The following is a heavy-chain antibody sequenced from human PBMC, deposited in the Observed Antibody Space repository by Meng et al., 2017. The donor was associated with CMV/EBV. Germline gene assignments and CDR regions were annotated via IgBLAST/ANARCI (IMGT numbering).Heavy chain of an antibody. CDR1: GFTFSDYY. V-gene: IGHV3-11*01. CDR3: ARGGVVGAFDS. CDR2: ISSSGSTI. D-gene: IGHD2-15*01. J-gene: IGHJ3*02. Sequence: GESLKISCAASGFTFSDYYMSWIRQAPGKGLEWVSYISSSGSTIYYADSVKGRFTISRDNAKNSLYLQMNSLRAEDTAVYYCARGGVVGAFDSWGQGTMVTVSS.